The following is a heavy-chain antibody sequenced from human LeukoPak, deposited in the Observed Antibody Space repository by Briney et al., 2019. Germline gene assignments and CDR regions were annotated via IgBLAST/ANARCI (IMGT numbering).Heavy chain of an antibody. Sequence: SETLSLTCGVSGGSISTTNWWTWVRQPPGEGLEWIGEVHLSGRTHYNPSLESRVTMSVDMSENHISLRLTSVTAADTAVYYCARLPYYYDSSGYYYFSFDYWGQGTLVTVSS. J-gene: IGHJ4*02. CDR3: ARLPYYYDSSGYYYFSFDY. D-gene: IGHD3-22*01. CDR2: VHLSGRT. V-gene: IGHV4-4*02. CDR1: GGSISTTNW.